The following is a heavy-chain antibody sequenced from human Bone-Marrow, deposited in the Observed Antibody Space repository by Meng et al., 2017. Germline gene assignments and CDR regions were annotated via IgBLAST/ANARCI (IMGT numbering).Heavy chain of an antibody. CDR1: GFSFTEAW. CDR2: IKSNSDGGTT. CDR3: ATGAAAADH. J-gene: IGHJ4*02. V-gene: IGHV3-15*01. D-gene: IGHD6-13*01. Sequence: EWRLFWVGGGLGKPVGSLSLSCVAAGFSFTEAWMSWVRQAPGKGLEWVGRIKSNSDGGTTDYAAPVKGRFTISRDDSKNTLYLQMNSLITEDTAVYFCATGAAAADHWGQGTLVTVSS.